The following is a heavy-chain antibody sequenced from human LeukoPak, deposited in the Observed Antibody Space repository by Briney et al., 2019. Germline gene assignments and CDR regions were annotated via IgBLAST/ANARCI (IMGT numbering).Heavy chain of an antibody. CDR2: IRQDGSEK. Sequence: GGSLRLSCAASGFTFSSYWMNWVRQAPGKGLEWVANIRQDGSEKYNVDSVNGRFTISRDNARNSLYLQMNSLRAEDTAVYYCARGRLNNYYYYGMDVWGQGTTVTVSS. CDR3: ARGRLNNYYYYGMDV. CDR1: GFTFSSYW. J-gene: IGHJ6*02. D-gene: IGHD6-25*01. V-gene: IGHV3-7*01.